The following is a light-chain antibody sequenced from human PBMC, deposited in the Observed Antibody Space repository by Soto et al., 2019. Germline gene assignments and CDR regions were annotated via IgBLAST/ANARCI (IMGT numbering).Light chain of an antibody. Sequence: QSVLTQPPSASGPPGQRLTISCSGSSSNIGRNTVNWYQQLPGTAPKLLIHSNNRRPSGVPDRFSGSKSGTSASLSISGLQSEDEADYHCAAWDDSLSGVLFGGGTKLTVL. CDR1: SSNIGRNT. CDR3: AAWDDSLSGVL. J-gene: IGLJ3*02. V-gene: IGLV1-44*01. CDR2: SNN.